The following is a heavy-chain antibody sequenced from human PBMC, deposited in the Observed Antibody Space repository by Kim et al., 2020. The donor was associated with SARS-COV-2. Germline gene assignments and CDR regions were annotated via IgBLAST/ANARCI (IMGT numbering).Heavy chain of an antibody. CDR1: GFTFSSYD. CDR3: ARWARHYYYGMDV. CDR2: IGTAGDT. V-gene: IGHV3-13*01. Sequence: GGSLRLSCAASGFTFSSYDMHWVRQATGKGLELVSAIGTAGDTYYPGSVKGRFTISRKNAKNSLYLQMNSLRAGDTAVYYCARWARHYYYGMDVWGQGTTVTVSS. J-gene: IGHJ6*02.